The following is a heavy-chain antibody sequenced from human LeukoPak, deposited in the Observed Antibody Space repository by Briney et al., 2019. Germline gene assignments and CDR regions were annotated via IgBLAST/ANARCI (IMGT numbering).Heavy chain of an antibody. CDR2: INPNSGGT. CDR1: GYTFTDYY. V-gene: IGHV1-2*02. J-gene: IGHJ4*02. D-gene: IGHD2-2*01. Sequence: ASVKVSCKTFGYTFTDYYTHWVRQAPGQGLEWMGWINPNSGGTNYAQKFQGRVTMTRDTSITTAYMELTSLRSDDTAVYYCGRYCSSTSCPIDFWGQGTLVTVSS. CDR3: GRYCSSTSCPIDF.